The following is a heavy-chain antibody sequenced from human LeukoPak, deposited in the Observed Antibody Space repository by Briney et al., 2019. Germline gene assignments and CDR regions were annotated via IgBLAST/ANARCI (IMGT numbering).Heavy chain of an antibody. CDR2: IKQDGSEK. CDR3: ARTRADILTGYPDFDY. Sequence: GGSLRLSCAASGFSSSSYWMSWVRKAPRKGMEWVANIKQDGSEKYYVDSVKGRFAITRDNAKNSLYLQMNSLRAEDTAGYYCARTRADILTGYPDFDYWGQGTLVTVSS. V-gene: IGHV3-7*01. J-gene: IGHJ4*02. D-gene: IGHD3-9*01. CDR1: GFSSSSYW.